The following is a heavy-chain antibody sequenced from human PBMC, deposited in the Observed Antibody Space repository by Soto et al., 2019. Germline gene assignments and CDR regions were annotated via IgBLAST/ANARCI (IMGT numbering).Heavy chain of an antibody. J-gene: IGHJ4*02. CDR1: GGSISSSSYY. CDR2: IYYSGNT. V-gene: IGHV4-39*01. CDR3: ARGLITGSHYSGGWYYFDS. D-gene: IGHD6-19*01. Sequence: SETLSLTCTVSGGSISSSSYYWGWIRQPPGKGLEWIGSIYYSGNTYYTPSLKSRVTISVDTSKNQFSLKLSSVTAADTAVFYCARGLITGSHYSGGWYYFDSWGQGTLVTVSS.